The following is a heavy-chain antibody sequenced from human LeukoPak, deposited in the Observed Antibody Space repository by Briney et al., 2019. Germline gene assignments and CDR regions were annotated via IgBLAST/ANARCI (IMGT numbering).Heavy chain of an antibody. V-gene: IGHV3-48*03. CDR2: ISSSGSTI. Sequence: PGGSLRLSCAASGFTFSSYEMNWVRQAPGKGLEWVSYISSSGSTIYYADSVKGRFTISRDNAKNSLYLQMNSLRAEDTAVYYCARDGHWVGQGSYADYWGQGTLVTVPS. D-gene: IGHD1-26*01. J-gene: IGHJ4*02. CDR1: GFTFSSYE. CDR3: ARDGHWVGQGSYADY.